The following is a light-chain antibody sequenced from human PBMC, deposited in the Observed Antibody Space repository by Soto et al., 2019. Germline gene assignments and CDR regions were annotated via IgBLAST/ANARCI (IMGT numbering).Light chain of an antibody. CDR1: SSNVGRNV. V-gene: IGLV1-44*01. Sequence: QSVLTQSPSASGTSGQRVTISCSGSSSNVGRNVVNWYQHLPGTAPKLLIHSNNQRASGVADRFSGSKSGTSASLTIFGLQSEDEADYYCCSYAGRSTPYVFGTGTKGTVL. CDR2: SNN. CDR3: CSYAGRSTPYV. J-gene: IGLJ1*01.